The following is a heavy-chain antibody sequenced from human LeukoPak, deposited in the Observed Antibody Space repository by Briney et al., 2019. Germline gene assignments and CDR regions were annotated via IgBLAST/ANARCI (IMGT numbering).Heavy chain of an antibody. V-gene: IGHV3-30*01. D-gene: IGHD1-26*01. CDR2: ISYDGSNK. J-gene: IGHJ4*02. Sequence: QPGGSLRLSCAASGFTFSSYAMHWVRQAPGKGLEWVAVISYDGSNKYYADSVKGRFTISRDNSKNTLYLQMNSLRAEDTAVYYCARESVGAKEAFDYWGQGTLVTVSS. CDR1: GFTFSSYA. CDR3: ARESVGAKEAFDY.